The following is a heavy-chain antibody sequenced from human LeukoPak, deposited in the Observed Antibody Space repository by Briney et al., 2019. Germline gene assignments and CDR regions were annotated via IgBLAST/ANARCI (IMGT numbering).Heavy chain of an antibody. V-gene: IGHV1-3*01. CDR2: INAGNGNT. Sequence: ASVTVSCKASGYTFTSYAMHWVRQAPGQRLEWMGWINAGNGNTKYSQKFQGRVTITRDTSASTAYMELSSLRSEDTAVYYCASSLYYYDSSGYTFDYWGQGTLVTVSS. CDR1: GYTFTSYA. CDR3: ASSLYYYDSSGYTFDY. D-gene: IGHD3-22*01. J-gene: IGHJ4*02.